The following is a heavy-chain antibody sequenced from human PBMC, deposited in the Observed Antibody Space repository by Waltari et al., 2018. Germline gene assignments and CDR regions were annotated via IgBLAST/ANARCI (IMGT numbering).Heavy chain of an antibody. V-gene: IGHV1-69*02. CDR2: IIPILGIA. CDR1: GGTFSSYT. D-gene: IGHD3-22*01. Sequence: QVQLVQSGAEVKTPGYSVKVSCKASGGTFSSYTISWVRQDTGQGLEWMGRIIPILGIANYALKCQGRVTITADKSTSTAYMELSSLRSEDTAVYYCARIIPTGRSGYPPDAFDIWGQGTMVTVSS. CDR3: ARIIPTGRSGYPPDAFDI. J-gene: IGHJ3*02.